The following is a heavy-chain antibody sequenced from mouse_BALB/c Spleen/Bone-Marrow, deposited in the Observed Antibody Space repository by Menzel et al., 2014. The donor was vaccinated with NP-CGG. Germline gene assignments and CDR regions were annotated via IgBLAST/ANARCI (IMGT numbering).Heavy chain of an antibody. D-gene: IGHD1-2*01. Sequence: EVQVVESGPELVKPGASMKISCKASGYSFTGYTMNWVKQSHGKNLEWIGLINPYNGGTSYNQKFKGKATLTVDKSSSTAYMELLSLTSEDSAVYYCARGAYYGSYFDYWGQGTTLTVSS. CDR2: INPYNGGT. CDR1: GYSFTGYT. J-gene: IGHJ2*01. V-gene: IGHV1-18*01. CDR3: ARGAYYGSYFDY.